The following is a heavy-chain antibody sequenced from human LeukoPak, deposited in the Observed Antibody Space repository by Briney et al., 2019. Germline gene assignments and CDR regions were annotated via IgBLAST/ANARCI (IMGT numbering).Heavy chain of an antibody. CDR1: GGSFSGYY. Sequence: SETLSLTCAVYGGSFSGYYWSWIRQPPGKGLEWNGEINHSGSTNYNPSLKSRVTISVDTSKNQFSLKLSSVTAADTAVYYCARGDLGGWFDPWGQGTLVTVSS. V-gene: IGHV4-34*01. J-gene: IGHJ5*02. D-gene: IGHD3-16*01. CDR3: ARGDLGGWFDP. CDR2: INHSGST.